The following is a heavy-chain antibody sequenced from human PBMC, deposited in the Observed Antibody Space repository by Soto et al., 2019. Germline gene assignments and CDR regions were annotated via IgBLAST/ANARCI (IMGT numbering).Heavy chain of an antibody. CDR3: ARGLYSGSTGIGY. CDR2: TRNKANSYTT. Sequence: EAQLVESGGGLVQSGGSLRLSCAASGFTFSDHYMDWVRQAPGKGLEWVGRTRNKANSYTTEYAASVKGRFTISRDDSKNSLYLQMNSLKTEDTAVYYCARGLYSGSTGIGYWGQGTLVTVSS. CDR1: GFTFSDHY. J-gene: IGHJ4*02. D-gene: IGHD1-26*01. V-gene: IGHV3-72*01.